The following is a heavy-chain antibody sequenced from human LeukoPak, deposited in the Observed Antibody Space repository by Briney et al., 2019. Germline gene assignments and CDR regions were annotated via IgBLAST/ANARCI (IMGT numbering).Heavy chain of an antibody. J-gene: IGHJ4*02. Sequence: PSETLSLTCTVSGVSISSSSYYWGCIRQPPGKGLEWIGSIYYSGGTFYNPSLKSRVTISVDTSKNQFSLKLSSVTAADTAVYYCARGDYYDSSGYYYLDYWGQGTLVTVSS. CDR2: IYYSGGT. V-gene: IGHV4-39*07. CDR3: ARGDYYDSSGYYYLDY. CDR1: GVSISSSSYY. D-gene: IGHD3-22*01.